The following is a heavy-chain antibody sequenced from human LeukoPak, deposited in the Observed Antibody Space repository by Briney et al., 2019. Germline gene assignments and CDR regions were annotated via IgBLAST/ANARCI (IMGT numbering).Heavy chain of an antibody. CDR1: GYSIGSGYY. J-gene: IGHJ4*02. CDR2: IYHSGST. D-gene: IGHD3-3*01. CDR3: ARRVNNGYYPDF. V-gene: IGHV4-38-2*01. Sequence: SETLSLTCAVSGYSIGSGYYWGWIRQPPGKGLEWIGSIYHSGSTYYNPSLKSRVTISVDTSKNQFSLKLSSVTAADTAMYYCARRVNNGYYPDFWGQGTLVTVSS.